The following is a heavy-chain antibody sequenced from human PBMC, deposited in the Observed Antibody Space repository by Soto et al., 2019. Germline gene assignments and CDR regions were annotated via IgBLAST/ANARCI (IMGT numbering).Heavy chain of an antibody. V-gene: IGHV4-34*01. Sequence: PSETLSLTCGVYGGSFRNYYWIWVRQPPGKGLEWIGEVNHSGEATYNPSLQSRVTISLDTSNNHFSLKMTSLTAADTALYFCKRAERFPRSWFDPWAQGTPATVSS. J-gene: IGHJ5*02. CDR3: KRAERFPRSWFDP. CDR1: GGSFRNYY. CDR2: VNHSGEA. D-gene: IGHD6-25*01.